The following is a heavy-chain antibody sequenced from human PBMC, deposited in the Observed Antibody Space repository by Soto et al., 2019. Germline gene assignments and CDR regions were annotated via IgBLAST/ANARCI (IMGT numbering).Heavy chain of an antibody. V-gene: IGHV3-30*18. CDR1: GFIFSNYG. Sequence: QVQLVESGGGVVQPGRSLRLSCAASGFIFSNYGIHWVRQAPGKGLEWVAVISYDGSNKYYADSVKGRFTISRDNSKNTLYLQMNSLRAEDTAVYFCAKETPLKRRYYDSSGYYYFDYWGQGTQVTVSS. D-gene: IGHD3-22*01. CDR2: ISYDGSNK. J-gene: IGHJ4*02. CDR3: AKETPLKRRYYDSSGYYYFDY.